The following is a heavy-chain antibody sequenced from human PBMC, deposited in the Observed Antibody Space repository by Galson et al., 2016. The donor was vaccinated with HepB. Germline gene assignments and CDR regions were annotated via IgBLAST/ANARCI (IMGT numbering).Heavy chain of an antibody. J-gene: IGHJ6*04. CDR3: ARDGGQSLPRYYGMDV. Sequence: SLRLSCAASGFTINNNHMSWVRQAPGKGLEWVSIIYSSGITYYADSMNGRLTVSRDNSKNMVYLQVNSLRPEDTVVYYCARDGGQSLPRYYGMDVWGKGTPVTVST. V-gene: IGHV3-53*01. D-gene: IGHD1-26*01. CDR1: GFTINNNH. CDR2: IYSSGIT.